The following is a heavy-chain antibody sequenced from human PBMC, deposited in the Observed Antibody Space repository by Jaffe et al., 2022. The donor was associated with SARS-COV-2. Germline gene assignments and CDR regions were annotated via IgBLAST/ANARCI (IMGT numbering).Heavy chain of an antibody. D-gene: IGHD1-1*01. CDR1: GFTVSSDY. J-gene: IGHJ4*02. CDR3: ARLVPKYDAPK. Sequence: EVQLVESGGGSVQPGGSLTLSCVASGFTVSSDYMTWVRQAPGKGLEWVSVIYSGGATYYAESVNGRFTFSRDNTKNTLYLQMNSLRAEDTAVYYCARLVPKYDAPKWGQGTLVTVSS. V-gene: IGHV3-66*02. CDR2: IYSGGAT.